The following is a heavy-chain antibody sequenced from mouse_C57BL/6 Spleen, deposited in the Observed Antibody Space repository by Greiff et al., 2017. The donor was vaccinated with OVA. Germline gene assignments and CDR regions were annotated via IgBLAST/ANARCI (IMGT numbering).Heavy chain of an antibody. J-gene: IGHJ4*01. Sequence: VQLQQSGAELVRPGTSVKVSCKASGYAFTNYLIEWVKQRPGQGLEWIGVINPGSGGTNYNEKFKGKATLTADKSSSTAYMQLSSLTSEDSAVYFCARGGLIYAMDYWGQGTSVTVSS. V-gene: IGHV1-54*01. CDR3: ARGGLIYAMDY. CDR2: INPGSGGT. CDR1: GYAFTNYL.